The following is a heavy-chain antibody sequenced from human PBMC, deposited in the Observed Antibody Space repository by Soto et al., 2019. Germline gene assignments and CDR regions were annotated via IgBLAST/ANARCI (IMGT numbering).Heavy chain of an antibody. J-gene: IGHJ4*02. CDR2: ISTSGSTI. V-gene: IGHV3-48*03. CDR1: GFSFNTYE. D-gene: IGHD1-26*01. CDR3: AYGGSCDY. Sequence: EVRLVESGGGLVQPGGSPRLSCAASGFSFNTYEMNWVRQAPGKGLEWVSYISTSGSTIYYADSVKGRFTISRDNGKNSLYLQMNSLRAEDTAVYYCAYGGSCDYWGQGTQVTVSS.